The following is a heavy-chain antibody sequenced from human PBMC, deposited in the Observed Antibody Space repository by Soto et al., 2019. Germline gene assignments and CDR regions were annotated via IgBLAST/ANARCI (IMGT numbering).Heavy chain of an antibody. V-gene: IGHV3-7*01. CDR2: IKQDGSEK. D-gene: IGHD6-19*01. Sequence: GGSLRLSCAASGFTFSSYWMSWVRQAPGKGLEWVANIKQDGSEKYYVDSVKGRFTISRDNAKNSLYLQMNSLRAEDTAVYYCARVSRIAVALSFDYWGQGTLVTVSS. CDR3: ARVSRIAVALSFDY. CDR1: GFTFSSYW. J-gene: IGHJ4*02.